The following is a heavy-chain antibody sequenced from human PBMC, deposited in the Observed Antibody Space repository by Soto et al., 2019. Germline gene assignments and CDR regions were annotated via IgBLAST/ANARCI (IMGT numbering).Heavy chain of an antibody. J-gene: IGHJ4*02. CDR3: ARRCHCGGDCLDFYLDY. CDR1: GFTFSKFA. Sequence: QVQLVESGGGVVQPGRSLRLSCEGTGFTFSKFAMHWVRQAPGKGPEWVAIISDDGSKEYYADSVKGRFTISRDNSKNTLYLDLNSLRLEDTGIYGCARRCHCGGDCLDFYLDYWGQGTLVIVSS. V-gene: IGHV3-30*04. D-gene: IGHD2-21*02. CDR2: ISDDGSKE.